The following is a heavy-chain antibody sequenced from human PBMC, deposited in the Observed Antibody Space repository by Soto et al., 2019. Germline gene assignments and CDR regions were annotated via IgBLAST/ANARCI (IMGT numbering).Heavy chain of an antibody. V-gene: IGHV3-23*01. Sequence: EVQLLESGGGLVQPGGSLRLSCAASGFTFSSYAMSWVRQAPGKGLEWVSAISGSGGSTYYADSVKGRFTISRDNSKNTLYLQMNSLRAEDTAVYYCAKVFEENLGYSSSPVDYWGQGTLVTVSS. J-gene: IGHJ4*02. CDR3: AKVFEENLGYSSSPVDY. CDR2: ISGSGGST. D-gene: IGHD6-13*01. CDR1: GFTFSSYA.